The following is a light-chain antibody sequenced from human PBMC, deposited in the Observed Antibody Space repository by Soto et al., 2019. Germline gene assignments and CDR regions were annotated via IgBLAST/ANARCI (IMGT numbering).Light chain of an antibody. CDR2: AAS. Sequence: DIQVTQSPSSLSASVGDRVTITCRASQSISSYLNWYQQKPGKAPKLLIYAASSLQSGVPSRFSGSGSGTDFTLTISSLQPEDFATYYCQQSYSTPFPFGQGTRLEI. CDR1: QSISSY. CDR3: QQSYSTPFP. V-gene: IGKV1-39*01. J-gene: IGKJ5*01.